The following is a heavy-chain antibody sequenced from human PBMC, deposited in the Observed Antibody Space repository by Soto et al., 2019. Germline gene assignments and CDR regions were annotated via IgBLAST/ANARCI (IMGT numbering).Heavy chain of an antibody. D-gene: IGHD3-22*01. CDR2: IYHGGST. V-gene: IGHV4-38-2*01. J-gene: IGHJ5*02. CDR3: ARVGPWVPYYYDSSPYTFENWFDP. CDR1: GYSISSGYY. Sequence: SETLSLTCAVSGYSISSGYYWGWLRQPPGKGLEWIGGIYHGGSTYYNPSLNSRVTLSIDMTNNHVSLILNSVTAADTAVYYCARVGPWVPYYYDSSPYTFENWFDPWGQGTLVTVYS.